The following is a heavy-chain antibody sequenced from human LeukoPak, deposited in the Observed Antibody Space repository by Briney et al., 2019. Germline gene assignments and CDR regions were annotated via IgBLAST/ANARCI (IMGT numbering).Heavy chain of an antibody. CDR1: GYSISSGYY. CDR2: IYHSGST. D-gene: IGHD2-2*01. Sequence: PSETLSLTCTVCGYSISSGYYWGWIRQPPGKGLEWIGSIYHSGSTYYNPSLKSRVTISVDTSKSQFSLKLSSVTAADTAVYYCASSPAIGYCSSTGCPTVTFDYWGQGTLVTVSS. V-gene: IGHV4-38-2*02. CDR3: ASSPAIGYCSSTGCPTVTFDY. J-gene: IGHJ4*02.